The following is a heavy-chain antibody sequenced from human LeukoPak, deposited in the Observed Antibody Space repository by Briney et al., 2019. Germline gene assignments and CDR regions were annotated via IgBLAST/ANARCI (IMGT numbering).Heavy chain of an antibody. CDR3: TTGVIVW. D-gene: IGHD3-16*02. CDR2: VVSKTDDGRI. V-gene: IGHV3-15*04. J-gene: IGHJ4*02. CDR1: GFTFNKAW. Sequence: GGSLRLSCTASGFTFNKAWMSWVRQAPGKGLEWIARVVSKTDDGRIDYAAPVKGRFTISRDDSKNMVFLQMDSLKVEDTAVYYCTTGVIVWGAQGTLVAVSS.